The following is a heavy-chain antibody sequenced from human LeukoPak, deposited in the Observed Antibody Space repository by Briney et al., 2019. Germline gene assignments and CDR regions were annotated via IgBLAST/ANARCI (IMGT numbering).Heavy chain of an antibody. CDR3: AKDIGIQLWKYYFDY. CDR2: ISWNSGSI. D-gene: IGHD5-18*01. Sequence: GGPLSLPCAASGFPFEDYAIPGSRQPQGKGRGGASGISWNSGSIGYADSVKGRFTISRDNAKNSMYLQMNSLRAEDTALYYCAKDIGIQLWKYYFDYWGQGTLVTVSS. CDR1: GFPFEDYA. V-gene: IGHV3-9*01. J-gene: IGHJ4*02.